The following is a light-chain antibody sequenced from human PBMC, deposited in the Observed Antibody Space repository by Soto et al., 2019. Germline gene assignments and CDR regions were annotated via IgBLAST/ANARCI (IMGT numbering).Light chain of an antibody. CDR3: QQYYNAPYT. V-gene: IGKV4-1*01. Sequence: DIVMTQSPDSLAVSLGERATINCKSSQSVLYSSNDKNYLTWYQQKPGQPPKVLIFWASTRESGVPDRFSGSGSGTDFTLTISSLQAEDAAVYYCQQYYNAPYTFGQGTKLEIK. CDR1: QSVLYSSNDKNY. CDR2: WAS. J-gene: IGKJ2*01.